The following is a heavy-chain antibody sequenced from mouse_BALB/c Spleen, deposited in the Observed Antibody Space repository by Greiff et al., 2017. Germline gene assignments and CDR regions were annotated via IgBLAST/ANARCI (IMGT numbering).Heavy chain of an antibody. CDR2: ISDGGSYT. D-gene: IGHD2-3*01. CDR3: ARGGNYDGYYGAY. J-gene: IGHJ3*01. CDR1: GFTFSDYY. V-gene: IGHV5-4*02. Sequence: EVKLVESGGGLVKPGGSLKLSCAASGFTFSDYYMYWVRQTPEKRLEWVATISDGGSYTYYPDSVKGRFTISRDNAKNNLYLQMSSLKSEDTAMYYGARGGNYDGYYGAYWGQGTLVTVSA.